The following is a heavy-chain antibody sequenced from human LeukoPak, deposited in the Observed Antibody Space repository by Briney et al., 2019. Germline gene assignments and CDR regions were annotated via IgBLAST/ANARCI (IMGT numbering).Heavy chain of an antibody. Sequence: SETLSLTCAVYGGSFSGYYWSWIRQPPGKGLEWIGEINHSGSTNYNPSLKSRVTISVDTSKNQFSLKLSSVTAADTAVYYCARCQGRITIFGVVLSGMDVWGQGTTVTVSS. V-gene: IGHV4-34*01. CDR3: ARCQGRITIFGVVLSGMDV. J-gene: IGHJ6*02. D-gene: IGHD3-3*01. CDR2: INHSGST. CDR1: GGSFSGYY.